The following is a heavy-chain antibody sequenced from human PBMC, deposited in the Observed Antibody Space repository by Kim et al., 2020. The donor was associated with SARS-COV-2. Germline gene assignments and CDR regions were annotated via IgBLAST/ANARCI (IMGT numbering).Heavy chain of an antibody. CDR3: ADRGPNWGPIDS. J-gene: IGHJ4*02. Sequence: YYGDSLKGVFTVSRDNSKTKLYLQMNSLRAEDTAVYYCADRGPNWGPIDSWVQGTLVTVSS. D-gene: IGHD7-27*01. V-gene: IGHV3-23*01.